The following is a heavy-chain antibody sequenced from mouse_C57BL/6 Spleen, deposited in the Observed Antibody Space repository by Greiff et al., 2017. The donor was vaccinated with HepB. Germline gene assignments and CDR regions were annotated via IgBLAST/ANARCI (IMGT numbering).Heavy chain of an antibody. J-gene: IGHJ4*01. V-gene: IGHV1-53*01. CDR2: INPSNGGT. CDR1: GYTFTSYW. Sequence: QVQLQQPGTELVKPGASVKLSCKASGYTFTSYWMHWVKQRPGQGLEWIGNINPSNGGTNYNEKFKSKATLTVDKSSSTAYMQLSSLTSEDSAVYYCAREGRLRPIYYAMDYWGQGTSVTVSS. CDR3: AREGRLRPIYYAMDY. D-gene: IGHD2-4*01.